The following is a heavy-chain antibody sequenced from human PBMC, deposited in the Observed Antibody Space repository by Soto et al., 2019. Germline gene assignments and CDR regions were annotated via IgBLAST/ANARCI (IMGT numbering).Heavy chain of an antibody. V-gene: IGHV1-69*12. J-gene: IGHJ5*02. CDR2: IIPIFGTA. Sequence: QVQLVQSGAEVKKPGSSVKVSCKASGGTFSSYAISWVRQAPGQGLERMGGIIPIFGTANYAQKFQGRVTITADESTSTAYMELSSLRSEDTAVYYCARDPSNAYGDYWWFDPWGQGTLVTVSS. CDR1: GGTFSSYA. D-gene: IGHD4-17*01. CDR3: ARDPSNAYGDYWWFDP.